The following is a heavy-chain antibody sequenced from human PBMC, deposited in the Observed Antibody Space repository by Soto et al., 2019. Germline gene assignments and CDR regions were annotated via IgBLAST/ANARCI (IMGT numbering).Heavy chain of an antibody. CDR2: IGPSSGTT. V-gene: IGHV1-46*01. CDR1: GYSFSNFY. CDR3: ARGAVVVPNGLIAGMDV. Sequence: WASVKVSCKSSGYSFSNFYVHWVRQAPGQGLEWMGIIGPSSGTTSYTQKFQERVTMTRDTSMSTVYMELSRLRSEDTAVYYCARGAVVVPNGLIAGMDVWGLGTTVTVSS. J-gene: IGHJ6*02. D-gene: IGHD2-15*01.